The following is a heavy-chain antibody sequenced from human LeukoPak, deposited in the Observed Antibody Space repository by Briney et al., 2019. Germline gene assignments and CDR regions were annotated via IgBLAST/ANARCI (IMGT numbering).Heavy chain of an antibody. CDR2: IKQDGSEK. D-gene: IGHD6-19*01. V-gene: IGHV3-7*01. J-gene: IGHJ3*02. CDR1: GFSFSSYW. CDR3: VRDQGKAVAGTSSAFDI. Sequence: GGSLRLSCAASGFSFSSYWMSWVRQAPGKGLEWVANIKQDGSEKYYVVSVKGRFTISRDNAKNSLYLQMNSLRAEDTAVYYCVRDQGKAVAGTSSAFDIWGQGTMVTVSS.